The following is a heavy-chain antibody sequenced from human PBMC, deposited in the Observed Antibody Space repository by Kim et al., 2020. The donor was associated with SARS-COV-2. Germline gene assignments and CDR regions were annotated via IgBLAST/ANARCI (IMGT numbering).Heavy chain of an antibody. J-gene: IGHJ6*02. V-gene: IGHV3-21*01. CDR3: ARDGAVAGESGGMDV. D-gene: IGHD6-19*01. Sequence: DSVKGRFTIPRDNAKNSLYLQMNSLRAEDTAVYYCARDGAVAGESGGMDVWGQGTTVTVSS.